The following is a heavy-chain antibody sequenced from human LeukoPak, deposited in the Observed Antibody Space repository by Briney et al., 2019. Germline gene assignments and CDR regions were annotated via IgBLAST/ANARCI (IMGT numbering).Heavy chain of an antibody. CDR2: ISSSSSYI. V-gene: IGHV3-21*01. CDR1: GFTFSSYS. J-gene: IGHJ4*02. Sequence: TGGSLSLSCAASGFTFSSYSMNWVRQAPGKGLEWVSSISSSSSYIYYADSVKGRFTISRDNAKNSLYLQMNSLRAEDTAVYYCARGSPGATYFDYWGQGTLVTVSS. CDR3: ARGSPGATYFDY. D-gene: IGHD7-27*01.